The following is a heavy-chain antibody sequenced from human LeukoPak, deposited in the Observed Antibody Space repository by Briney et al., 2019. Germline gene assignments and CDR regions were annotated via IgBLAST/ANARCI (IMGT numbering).Heavy chain of an antibody. D-gene: IGHD6-19*01. CDR2: ISGSGGST. CDR3: VKGGDSSGQRYYFDY. Sequence: GGSLRLSCAASGFTFSSYAMSWVRQAPGKGLEWVSAISGSGGSTYYADSVKGRFTISRDNSKNTLYLQMNSLRAEDTAVYYCVKGGDSSGQRYYFDYWGQGTLVTVSS. V-gene: IGHV3-23*01. CDR1: GFTFSSYA. J-gene: IGHJ4*02.